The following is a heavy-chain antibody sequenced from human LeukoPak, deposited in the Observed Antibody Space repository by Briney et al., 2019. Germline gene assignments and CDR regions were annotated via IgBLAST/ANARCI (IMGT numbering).Heavy chain of an antibody. J-gene: IGHJ3*02. CDR1: GFTFSSYW. Sequence: PGGSLRLSCAASGFTFSSYWMSWVRQAPGKGLEWVANIKQDGSEKYYVDSVKGRFTISRDNAKNSLYLQMNSLRAEDTAVYYCARSIRYNWNDGGAFDIWGQGTMVTVSS. CDR2: IKQDGSEK. D-gene: IGHD1-1*01. V-gene: IGHV3-7*01. CDR3: ARSIRYNWNDGGAFDI.